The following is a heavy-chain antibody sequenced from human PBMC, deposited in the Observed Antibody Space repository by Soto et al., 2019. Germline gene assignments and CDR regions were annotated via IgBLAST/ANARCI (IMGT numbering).Heavy chain of an antibody. CDR2: INHSGST. Sequence: SETLSLTCAVYGGSFSGYYWSWIRQPPGKGLEWLGEINHSGSTNYNPSLKSRVTISVDTSKNQFSLKLSSVTAAGTAVYYCAGNAGGYYYYYGMDVWGQGTTVTVSS. D-gene: IGHD1-1*01. CDR3: AGNAGGYYYYYGMDV. V-gene: IGHV4-34*01. J-gene: IGHJ6*02. CDR1: GGSFSGYY.